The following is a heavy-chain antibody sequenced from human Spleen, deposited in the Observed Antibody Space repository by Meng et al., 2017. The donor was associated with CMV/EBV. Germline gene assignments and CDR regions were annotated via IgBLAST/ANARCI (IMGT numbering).Heavy chain of an antibody. Sequence: KAYGGTFSSYTISWVRQAPGQGLEWMGRIIPILGIANYAQKFQGRVTITADKSTSTAYMELSSLRSEDTAVYYCARAEGLEAAPWFDPWGQGTLVTVSS. J-gene: IGHJ5*02. CDR3: ARAEGLEAAPWFDP. CDR2: IIPILGIA. CDR1: GGTFSSYT. V-gene: IGHV1-69*02. D-gene: IGHD6-6*01.